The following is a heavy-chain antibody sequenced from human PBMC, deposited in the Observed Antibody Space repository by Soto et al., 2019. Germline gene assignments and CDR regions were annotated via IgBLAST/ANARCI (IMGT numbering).Heavy chain of an antibody. D-gene: IGHD3-10*01. V-gene: IGHV1-18*01. Sequence: QVQLVQSGAEVKKPGASVKVSCKASGYTFTSYGISWVQQAPGQGLEWMGWISAYNGNTTYAQKLQGRVTMTTDTSTSTAYMELMSLRCDDTAVYYCARDSGFGGRAPNGIDVWGQGTTVTVSS. CDR1: GYTFTSYG. CDR3: ARDSGFGGRAPNGIDV. J-gene: IGHJ6*02. CDR2: ISAYNGNT.